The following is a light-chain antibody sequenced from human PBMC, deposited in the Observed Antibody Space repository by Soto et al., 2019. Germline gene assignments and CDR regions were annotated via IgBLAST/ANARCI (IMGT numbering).Light chain of an antibody. V-gene: IGKV1-39*01. CDR3: QQSYTALSIT. Sequence: DIQMTQSPSSLSASVGDRVTITCRASESINRHLNWYQQQPGRAPKLLIYAASSLQNGVPSRFRGGGSGTDFTLIITNLQPEYFATYYCQQSYTALSITFGQGTRLEIK. CDR2: AAS. J-gene: IGKJ5*01. CDR1: ESINRH.